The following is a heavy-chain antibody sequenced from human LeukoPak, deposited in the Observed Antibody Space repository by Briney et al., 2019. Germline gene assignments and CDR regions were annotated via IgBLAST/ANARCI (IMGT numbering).Heavy chain of an antibody. Sequence: GGSVRLSCAASGFTFSSCWMHWVRQAPGKGLVWVSRISSDGSTTSYADSVKGRFTISRDNAKDTLFLQMNSLRAEDTAVYYCATPSYGSGSYYNGNPDYWGQGTLVTVSS. J-gene: IGHJ4*02. CDR1: GFTFSSCW. D-gene: IGHD3-10*01. CDR3: ATPSYGSGSYYNGNPDY. V-gene: IGHV3-74*01. CDR2: ISSDGSTT.